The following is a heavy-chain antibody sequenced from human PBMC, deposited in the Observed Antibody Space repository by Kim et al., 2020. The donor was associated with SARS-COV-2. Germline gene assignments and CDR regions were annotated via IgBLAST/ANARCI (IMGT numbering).Heavy chain of an antibody. CDR2: SGNT. D-gene: IGHD3-22*01. J-gene: IGHJ4*02. CDR3: ASYGIGVY. Sequence: SGNTGYAQKFQGRVTMTRNTSISTAYMELSSLRSEDTAVYYCASYGIGVYWGQGTLVTVSS. V-gene: IGHV1-8*01.